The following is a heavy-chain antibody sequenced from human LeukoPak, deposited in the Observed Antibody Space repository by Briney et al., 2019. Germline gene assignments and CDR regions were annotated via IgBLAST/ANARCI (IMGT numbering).Heavy chain of an antibody. CDR1: GFTFSSYS. J-gene: IGHJ4*02. Sequence: PGGSLRLSCAASGFTFSSYSMNWVRQAPEKGLEWVSSISSSSSYIYYADSVKGRFTISRDNAKNSLYLQMNSLRAEDTAVYYCARDKSSSWSPPDYWGQGTLVTVSS. CDR3: ARDKSSSWSPPDY. D-gene: IGHD6-13*01. CDR2: ISSSSSYI. V-gene: IGHV3-21*01.